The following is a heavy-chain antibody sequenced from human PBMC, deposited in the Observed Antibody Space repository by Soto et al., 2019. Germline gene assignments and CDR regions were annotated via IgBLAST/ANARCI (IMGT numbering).Heavy chain of an antibody. V-gene: IGHV4-31*03. CDR1: GDSISSGGYF. J-gene: IGHJ4*02. CDR3: AREVDY. Sequence: QVQLQESGPGLVKPSQTLSLTCTVSGDSISSGGYFWSWIRQHTEKGLEWIWYIYDSGSTNYNPSLKSRATISVDTSKNQFSLNLSSVTAADTAVYYCAREVDYWGQGTLVTVSS. CDR2: IYDSGST.